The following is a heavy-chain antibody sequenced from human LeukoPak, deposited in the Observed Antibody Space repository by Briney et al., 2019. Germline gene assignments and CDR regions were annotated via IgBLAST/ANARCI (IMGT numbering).Heavy chain of an antibody. CDR1: GFTFNNYA. D-gene: IGHD4-17*01. J-gene: IGHJ3*01. CDR2: ITGGGRT. V-gene: IGHV3-23*01. CDR3: ATDPNGDYIGAFDF. Sequence: GGSLRLSCAASGFTFNNYAMMWVRQAQGQGLEWVSAITGGGRTYYPDSVKGRFTISRKNSKNRLYLQMKRMRAEDTAVFFCATDPNGDYIGAFDFLGQGTVVTVSS.